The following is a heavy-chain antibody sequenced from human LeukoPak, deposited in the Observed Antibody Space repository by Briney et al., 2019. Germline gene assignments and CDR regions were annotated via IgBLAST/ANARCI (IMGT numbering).Heavy chain of an antibody. Sequence: SETLSLTCTVSGGSISSYYWSWIRQPPGKGLEWIGHIYSSGSTNYNPSLKSRVTISVDTSKNQFSLKLSSVTAADTAVYYCARNYDSSGYTAFGYWGRGTLLPVSS. J-gene: IGHJ4*02. CDR3: ARNYDSSGYTAFGY. V-gene: IGHV4-59*12. CDR1: GGSISSYY. D-gene: IGHD3-22*01. CDR2: IYSSGST.